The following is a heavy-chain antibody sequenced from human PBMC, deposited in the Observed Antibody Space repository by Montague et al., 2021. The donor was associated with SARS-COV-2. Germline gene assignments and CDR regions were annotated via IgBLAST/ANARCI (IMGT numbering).Heavy chain of an antibody. V-gene: IGHV4-4*02. CDR2: IYRSGST. D-gene: IGHD6-19*01. CDR1: GGSISSINW. J-gene: IGHJ4*02. Sequence: SETLSLTCVVSGGSISSINWWSWVRQPPGKGLEWIGEIYRSGSTNYNPSLKSRVIISVDKSKNQFSLKLSSVTAADTAVYYCARTGYSNGWHSFDYWGQGTLVTVSS. CDR3: ARTGYSNGWHSFDY.